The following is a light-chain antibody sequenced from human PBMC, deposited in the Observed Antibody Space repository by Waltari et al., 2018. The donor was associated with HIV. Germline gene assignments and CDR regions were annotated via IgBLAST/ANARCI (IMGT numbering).Light chain of an antibody. J-gene: IGKJ1*01. Sequence: DIVMTQSPDSLAVSLGERATINCKSTQSVLYRSNNKEYLAWYQQKPGQPPKLLIYWASTRESGVPDRFSGSGSGTDYTRTISSLLAEDVAVYYCQQYYSTPWTFGQGTRVEIK. CDR2: WAS. V-gene: IGKV4-1*01. CDR1: QSVLYRSNNKEY. CDR3: QQYYSTPWT.